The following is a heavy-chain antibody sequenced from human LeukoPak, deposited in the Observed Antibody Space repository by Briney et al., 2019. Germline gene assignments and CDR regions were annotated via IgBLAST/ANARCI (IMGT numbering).Heavy chain of an antibody. CDR3: AKEGISHCFDD. J-gene: IGHJ4*02. D-gene: IGHD1-14*01. Sequence: GGSLRLSCAASGFTFDDYTMHWVRQPPGKGLEWVSLIYWDGSSTYYADSVKGRFTISRDNSKNTLYLQMNSLRAEDMAVYYCAKEGISHCFDDWGQGTLVTVSS. CDR1: GFTFDDYT. V-gene: IGHV3-43*01. CDR2: IYWDGSST.